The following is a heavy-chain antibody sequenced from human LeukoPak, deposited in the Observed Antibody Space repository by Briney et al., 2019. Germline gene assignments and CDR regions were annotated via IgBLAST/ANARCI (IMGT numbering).Heavy chain of an antibody. V-gene: IGHV1-18*01. Sequence: ASVKVSCKASGGTFSSYAISWVRQAPGQGLEWMGWISAYNGNTNYAQKLQGRVTMTTDTSTSTAYMELRSLRSDDTAVYYCARSAYYYGMDVWGQGTTVTVSS. CDR1: GGTFSSYA. J-gene: IGHJ6*02. CDR2: ISAYNGNT. CDR3: ARSAYYYGMDV.